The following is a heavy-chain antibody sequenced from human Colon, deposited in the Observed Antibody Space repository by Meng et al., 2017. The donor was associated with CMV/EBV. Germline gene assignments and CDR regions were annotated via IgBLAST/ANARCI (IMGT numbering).Heavy chain of an antibody. Sequence: SATLSLTCTVSGGSISSSSYYWGWIRQPPGKGLEWIGSIYYSGSTYYNPSLKSRFTISRDNAKNSLFLQMSSLRAEDTAVYYCARGTLGWLEGSFDHWGQGTLVTVSS. D-gene: IGHD3-3*01. V-gene: IGHV4-39*02. CDR2: IYYSGST. CDR1: GGSISSSSYY. J-gene: IGHJ5*02. CDR3: ARGTLGWLEGSFDH.